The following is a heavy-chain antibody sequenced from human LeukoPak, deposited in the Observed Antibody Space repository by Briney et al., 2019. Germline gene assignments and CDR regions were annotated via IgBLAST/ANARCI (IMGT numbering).Heavy chain of an antibody. D-gene: IGHD4-17*01. CDR1: GGSISSYY. V-gene: IGHV4-4*09. CDR2: IYTSGST. J-gene: IGHJ3*02. Sequence: SETLSLTCTVSGGSISSYYWSWIRQPPGKGLEWIGYIYTSGSTNYNPSLKSRVTISVDTSKNQFSLKLSSVTAADTAVYYCARRRRGLTVTDDAFDIWGQGTMVTVSS. CDR3: ARRRRGLTVTDDAFDI.